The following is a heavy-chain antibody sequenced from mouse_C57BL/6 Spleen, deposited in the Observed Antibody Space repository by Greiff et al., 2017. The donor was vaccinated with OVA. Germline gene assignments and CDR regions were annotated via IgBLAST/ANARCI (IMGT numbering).Heavy chain of an antibody. Sequence: VQLQQSGAELVKPGASVKLSCTASGFNIQDYYMHWVKQRTEQGLEWIGRIDPEDGETKYAPKFPGKATITADTSSNTAYLQLSSLTSEDTAVYYCARGTVSSYFDYWGQGTTLTVSS. CDR1: GFNIQDYY. CDR2: IDPEDGET. D-gene: IGHD1-1*01. J-gene: IGHJ2*01. V-gene: IGHV14-2*01. CDR3: ARGTVSSYFDY.